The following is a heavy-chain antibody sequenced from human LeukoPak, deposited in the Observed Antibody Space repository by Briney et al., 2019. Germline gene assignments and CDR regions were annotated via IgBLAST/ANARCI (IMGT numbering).Heavy chain of an antibody. J-gene: IGHJ6*03. V-gene: IGHV3-23*01. Sequence: GSLRLSCAASGFTFSSYAMSWVRQAPGKGLEWVSAISGSGGSTYYADSVKGRFTISRDNSKNTLYLQMNSLRAEDTAVYYCARGPDYYFYMDVWGKGTTVTVSS. CDR3: ARGPDYYFYMDV. CDR2: ISGSGGST. CDR1: GFTFSSYA.